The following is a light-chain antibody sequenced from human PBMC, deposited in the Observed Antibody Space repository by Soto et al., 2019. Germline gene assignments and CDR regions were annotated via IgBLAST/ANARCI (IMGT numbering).Light chain of an antibody. J-gene: IGLJ3*02. Sequence: QSVLTQPASVSGSPGQSITISCTGTSSDVGSYNLVSWYQQHPGKAPKLMIYEGSKRPSGVPDRFSGSKSGNTAYLTVSGLQAEDEADYYCSSYAGSKNLVFGGGTKLTVL. CDR1: SSDVGSYNL. CDR3: SSYAGSKNLV. V-gene: IGLV2-14*02. CDR2: EGS.